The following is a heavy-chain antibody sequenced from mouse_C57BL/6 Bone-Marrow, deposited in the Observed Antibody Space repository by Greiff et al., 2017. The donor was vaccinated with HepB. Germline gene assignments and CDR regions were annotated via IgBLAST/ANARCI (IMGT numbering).Heavy chain of an antibody. Sequence: VQLQQSGPELVKPGASVKISCKASGYSFTDYNMNWVKQSNGKSLEWIGVINPNYGTTSYNQKFKGKATLTVDQSSSTAYMQLNSRTSDDSAVYYCAFTTVVAVYYFDYWGQGTTLTVSS. CDR2: INPNYGTT. V-gene: IGHV1-39*01. CDR1: GYSFTDYN. CDR3: AFTTVVAVYYFDY. J-gene: IGHJ2*01. D-gene: IGHD1-1*01.